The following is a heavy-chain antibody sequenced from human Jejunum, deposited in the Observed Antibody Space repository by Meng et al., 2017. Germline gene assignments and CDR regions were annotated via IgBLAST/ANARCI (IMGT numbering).Heavy chain of an antibody. Sequence: QLQVQESGPGLVKPSETLSLTCTVSGGSINTNTYYWDWIRQPPGKGMEWIGSVYYTGRTFYNPSLKSRVTISLDTSKNQFPLNLRSVAAADTAVYYCARAKVTPMGYWFDPWGQGTLVTVSS. CDR2: VYYTGRT. D-gene: IGHD2-21*02. J-gene: IGHJ5*02. CDR3: ARAKVTPMGYWFDP. V-gene: IGHV4-39*01. CDR1: GGSINTNTYY.